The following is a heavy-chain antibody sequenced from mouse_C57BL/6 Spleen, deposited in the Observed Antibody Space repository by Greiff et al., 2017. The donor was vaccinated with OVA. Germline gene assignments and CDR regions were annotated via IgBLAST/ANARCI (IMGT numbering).Heavy chain of an antibody. J-gene: IGHJ2*01. CDR2: ISYDGSN. Sequence: DVQLQESGPGLVKPSQSLSLTCSVTGYSITSGYYWNWIRQFPGNKLEWMGYISYDGSNNYNPSLKNRISITRDTSKNQFFLKLNSVTTEDTATYYCAREWLLFDYWGQGTTLTVSS. V-gene: IGHV3-6*01. CDR1: GYSITSGYY. CDR3: AREWLLFDY. D-gene: IGHD2-3*01.